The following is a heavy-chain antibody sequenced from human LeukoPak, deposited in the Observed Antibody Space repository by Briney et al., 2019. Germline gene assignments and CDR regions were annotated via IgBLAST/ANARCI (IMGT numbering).Heavy chain of an antibody. CDR1: GGSVSSGSYY. V-gene: IGHV4-61*01. J-gene: IGHJ4*02. Sequence: PSETLSLTCTVSGGSVSSGSYYWSWIRQPPGKGLEWIGYIYYSGSTNYNPSLKSRVTISVDTSKNQFSLKLSSVTAADTAVYYCAGVDGGGADYWGQGTLVTVSS. CDR2: IYYSGST. CDR3: AGVDGGGADY. D-gene: IGHD3-10*01.